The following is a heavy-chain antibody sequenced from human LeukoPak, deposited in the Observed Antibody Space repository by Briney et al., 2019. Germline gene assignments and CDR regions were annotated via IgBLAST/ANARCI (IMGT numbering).Heavy chain of an antibody. CDR1: GFTFSTYS. Sequence: PGGSLRPSCAASGFTFSTYSMNWVRQAPGKGLEWVSSISRSSSYIYYADSVKGRFTISRDNSKNTLYLQMNSLRAEDTAVYYCANTIAAAGTSIDYWGQGTLVTVSS. V-gene: IGHV3-21*01. CDR2: ISRSSSYI. J-gene: IGHJ4*02. D-gene: IGHD6-13*01. CDR3: ANTIAAAGTSIDY.